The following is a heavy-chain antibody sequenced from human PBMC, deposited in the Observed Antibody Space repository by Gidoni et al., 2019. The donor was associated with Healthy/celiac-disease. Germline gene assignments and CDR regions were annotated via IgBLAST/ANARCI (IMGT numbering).Heavy chain of an antibody. CDR2: IKSKTDGGTT. D-gene: IGHD5-12*01. J-gene: IGHJ6*02. Sequence: EVQLVESGGGLVKPGGSLRLSCAASGFTFSNAGMSWVRQAPGKGLDWVGRIKSKTDGGTTDYAAPVNGSFTISRDDSKNPLYRQINSLKTEDTACYYCTTPYVSGYDFTDYYYYVMDVWGQGTTVTVSS. CDR3: TTPYVSGYDFTDYYYYVMDV. V-gene: IGHV3-15*01. CDR1: GFTFSNAG.